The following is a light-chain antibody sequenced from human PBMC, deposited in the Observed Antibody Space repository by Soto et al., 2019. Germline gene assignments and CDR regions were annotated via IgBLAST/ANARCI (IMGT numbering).Light chain of an antibody. Sequence: QSALTQPSSVSGSPGQSITISCTGTSSDVGGYNYVSWYQQHPGKAPKLMIYEVSNRPSGVSNRFSCSKSGNTASLTISGLQAEDEADYYYSSYTSSSNLVVFGGGTKLT. CDR2: EVS. V-gene: IGLV2-14*01. J-gene: IGLJ2*01. CDR1: SSDVGGYNY. CDR3: SSYTSSSNLVV.